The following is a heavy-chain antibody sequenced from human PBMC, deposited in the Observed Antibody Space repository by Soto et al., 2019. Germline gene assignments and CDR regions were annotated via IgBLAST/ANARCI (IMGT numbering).Heavy chain of an antibody. CDR3: ATPASNYYDSSGYQRGDYFDY. D-gene: IGHD3-22*01. J-gene: IGHJ4*02. V-gene: IGHV1-69*06. CDR1: GGTFSSYA. CDR2: IIPIFGTA. Sequence: ASVKVSCKASGGTFSSYAISWVRQAPGQGLEWMGGIIPIFGTANYAQKFQGRVTITADKSTSTAYMELSSLRSEDTAVYYCATPASNYYDSSGYQRGDYFDYWGQGTLVTVYS.